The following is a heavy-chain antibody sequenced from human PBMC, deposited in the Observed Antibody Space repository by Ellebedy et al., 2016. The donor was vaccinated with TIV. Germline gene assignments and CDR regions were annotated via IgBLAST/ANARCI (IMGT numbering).Heavy chain of an antibody. J-gene: IGHJ4*02. D-gene: IGHD5-12*01. CDR3: AGRYSGYDGYFDY. Sequence: MPGGSLRLSCEASGFTFSRYAMSWIRQPPGKGLEWIGEINHSGSTNYNPSLKSRVTVSVDTSKNQFSLKLSSVTAADTDVYYWAGRYSGYDGYFDYWGQGTLVTVSS. CDR1: GFTFSRYA. CDR2: INHSGST. V-gene: IGHV4-34*08.